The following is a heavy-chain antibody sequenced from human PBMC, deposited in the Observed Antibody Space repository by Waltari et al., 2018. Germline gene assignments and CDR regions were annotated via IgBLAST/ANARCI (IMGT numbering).Heavy chain of an antibody. V-gene: IGHV4-34*01. CDR3: ARTSLSGWYLDY. J-gene: IGHJ4*02. D-gene: IGHD6-19*01. Sequence: WSWIRQPPGKGLEWIGEINHSGSTNYNPSLKSRVTISVDTSKNQFSLKLSSVTAADTAVYYCARTSLSGWYLDYWGQGTLVTVSS. CDR2: INHSGST.